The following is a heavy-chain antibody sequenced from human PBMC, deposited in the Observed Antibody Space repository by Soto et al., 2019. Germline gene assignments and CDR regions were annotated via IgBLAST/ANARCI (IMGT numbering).Heavy chain of an antibody. Sequence: SETLSLTCTVSGGSISSSSYYWGWIRQPPGKGLEWIGSIYYSGSTYYNPSLKSRVTISVDTSKNQFSLKLSSVTAADTAVYYCARHSTSTYYYYYYMDVWGKGTTXTVSS. CDR2: IYYSGST. V-gene: IGHV4-39*01. CDR1: GGSISSSSYY. CDR3: ARHSTSTYYYYYYMDV. J-gene: IGHJ6*03.